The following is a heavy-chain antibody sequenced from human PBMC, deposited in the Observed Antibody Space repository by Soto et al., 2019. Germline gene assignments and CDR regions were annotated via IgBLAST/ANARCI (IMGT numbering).Heavy chain of an antibody. J-gene: IGHJ6*02. CDR3: ASDLVGASDSYGLDV. V-gene: IGHV3-33*08. Sequence: GSLSLSCASSGFTFSSYGMHWVRQAPGKGLEWVAIIWHDGNNKYYADSVRGRFIISRDNSKNRLYLQMNSLRAEDTAVYYCASDLVGASDSYGLDVWGQGTPVTVSS. CDR1: GFTFSSYG. D-gene: IGHD1-26*01. CDR2: IWHDGNNK.